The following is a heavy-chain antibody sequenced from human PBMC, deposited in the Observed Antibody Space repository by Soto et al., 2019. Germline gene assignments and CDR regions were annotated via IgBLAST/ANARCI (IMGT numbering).Heavy chain of an antibody. Sequence: ASVKVSCKASGYIFTHFYIHWVRRAPGQGLEWMGLINPKSGETHYSQKFRGRVSLTRDTSTNTANMELTTLTSDDTAIYYCARSTSTIGARLDSWGQGTLVTVSS. V-gene: IGHV1-2*06. J-gene: IGHJ4*02. CDR3: ARSTSTIGARLDS. D-gene: IGHD6-6*01. CDR1: GYIFTHFY. CDR2: INPKSGET.